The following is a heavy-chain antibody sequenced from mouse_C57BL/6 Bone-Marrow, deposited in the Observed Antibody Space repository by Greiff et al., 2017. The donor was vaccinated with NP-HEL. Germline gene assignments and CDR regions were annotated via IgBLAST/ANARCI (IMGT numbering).Heavy chain of an antibody. V-gene: IGHV1-52*01. Sequence: QVQLKQPGAELVRPGSSVKLSCKASGYTFTSYWMHWVKQRPIQGLEWIGNIDPSDSETHYNQKFKDKATLTVDKSSSTAYMQLSSLTSEDSAVYYCARSHYYYGSSPAWFAYWGQGTLVTVSA. CDR2: IDPSDSET. CDR1: GYTFTSYW. D-gene: IGHD1-1*01. CDR3: ARSHYYYGSSPAWFAY. J-gene: IGHJ3*01.